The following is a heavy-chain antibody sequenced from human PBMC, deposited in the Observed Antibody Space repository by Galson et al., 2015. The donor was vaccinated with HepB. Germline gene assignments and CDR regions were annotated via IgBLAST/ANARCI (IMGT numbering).Heavy chain of an antibody. CDR3: ARANTYYFDY. Sequence: SVKVSCKASGYTFTSYYMHWVRQAPGQGLEWMGIINPSGGSTSYAQKLQGRDTMNRDTSTSTVYMELSSLRSEDTAVYYCARANTYYFDYWGKGTLVTVSS. CDR2: INPSGGST. V-gene: IGHV1-46*01. J-gene: IGHJ4*02. CDR1: GYTFTSYY.